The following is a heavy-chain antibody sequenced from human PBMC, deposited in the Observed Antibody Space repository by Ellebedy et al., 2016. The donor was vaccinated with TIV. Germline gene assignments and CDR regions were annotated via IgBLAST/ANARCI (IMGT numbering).Heavy chain of an antibody. CDR2: ISSSSSTI. V-gene: IGHV3-48*02. D-gene: IGHD4-17*01. CDR1: GFTFSSYS. CDR3: ARGATYGDYVWY. J-gene: IGHJ4*02. Sequence: GGSLRLXXAASGFTFSSYSMNWVRQAPGKGLEWVSYISSSSSTIYYADSVKGRFTISRDNAKNSLYLQMNSLRDEDTAVYYCARGATYGDYVWYWGQGTLVTVSS.